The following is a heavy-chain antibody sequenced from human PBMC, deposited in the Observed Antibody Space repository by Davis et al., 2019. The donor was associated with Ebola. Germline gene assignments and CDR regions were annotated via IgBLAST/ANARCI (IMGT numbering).Heavy chain of an antibody. J-gene: IGHJ6*02. D-gene: IGHD1-14*01. Sequence: SVKVSCKASGGTFSSYAISWVRQAPGQGLEWMGGIIPIFGTANYAQKFQGRVTITADKSTSTAYMELSSLRSEDTAVYYCARDDTGHPYYYGMDVWGQGTTVTVSS. CDR1: GGTFSSYA. V-gene: IGHV1-69*06. CDR2: IIPIFGTA. CDR3: ARDDTGHPYYYGMDV.